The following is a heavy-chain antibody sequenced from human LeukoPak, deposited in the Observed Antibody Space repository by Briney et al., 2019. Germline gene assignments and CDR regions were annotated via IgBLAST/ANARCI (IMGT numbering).Heavy chain of an antibody. J-gene: IGHJ6*03. CDR1: GASMSNYY. CDR2: IYHSGTTYSGST. CDR3: AGTVVPAAIDYYYYYMDV. V-gene: IGHV4-59*04. Sequence: PSETLSLTCNVSGASMSNYYWVWIRQPPGKGLEWIGSIYHSGTTYSGSTYYNPSLKSRVTISVDTSKNQFSLKLSSVTAADTAVYYCAGTVVPAAIDYYYYYMDVWGKGTTVTISS. D-gene: IGHD2-2*01.